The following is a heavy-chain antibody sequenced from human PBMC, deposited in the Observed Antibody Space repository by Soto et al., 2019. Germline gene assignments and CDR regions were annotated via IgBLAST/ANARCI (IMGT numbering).Heavy chain of an antibody. CDR2: INHSGST. Sequence: SETLSLTCAVYGGSFSGYYWSWIRQPPGKGLEWIGEINHSGSTNYNPSLESRVTISVDTSKNQFSLKLSSVTAADTAVYYCARRRLSTSCYLTWGQGTLVTVSS. CDR3: ARRRLSTSCYLT. CDR1: GGSFSGYY. D-gene: IGHD2-2*01. J-gene: IGHJ5*02. V-gene: IGHV4-34*01.